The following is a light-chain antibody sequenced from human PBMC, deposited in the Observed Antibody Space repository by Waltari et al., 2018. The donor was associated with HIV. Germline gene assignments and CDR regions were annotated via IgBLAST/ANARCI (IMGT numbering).Light chain of an antibody. CDR2: DIN. J-gene: IGLJ2*01. V-gene: IGLV1-40*01. CDR1: SSNIGAGYE. CDR3: QSYDSSLSGVL. Sequence: QSVLTQPPSVSGAPGQRVTISCTGSSSNIGAGYEVHWYQQLPGTGPKLLIYDINNRPSGVPDRFYGSKSGTSASLAITGLQAEDEADYYCQSYDSSLSGVLFGGGTKLTVL.